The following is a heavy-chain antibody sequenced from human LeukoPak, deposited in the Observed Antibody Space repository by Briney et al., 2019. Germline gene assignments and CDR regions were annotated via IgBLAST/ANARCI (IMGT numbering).Heavy chain of an antibody. CDR2: IYYSGST. Sequence: SETLSLTCTVSGGSISSSSYYWGWIRQPPGKGLEWIGSIYYSGSTYYNPSLRSRVTISVDTSKNQFSLKLSSVTAADTAVYYCAGVGNGSGSYGWFDPWGQGTLVTVSS. CDR1: GGSISSSSYY. J-gene: IGHJ5*02. D-gene: IGHD3-10*01. CDR3: AGVGNGSGSYGWFDP. V-gene: IGHV4-39*07.